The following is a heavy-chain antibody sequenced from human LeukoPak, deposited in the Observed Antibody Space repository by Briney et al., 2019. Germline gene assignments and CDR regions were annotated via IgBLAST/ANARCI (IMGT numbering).Heavy chain of an antibody. V-gene: IGHV3-7*01. CDR1: GFTFSNYW. CDR2: IKQDGSEK. J-gene: IGHJ4*02. D-gene: IGHD6-19*01. Sequence: GGSLRLSCAASGFTFSNYWMSWVRQAPGKGLEWVANIKQDGSEKYYVDSVKGRFTISRDNAKNSLYLQMNSLRDEDTAVYYCARRSGSGWFEGFDYWGQGTLVTVSS. CDR3: ARRSGSGWFEGFDY.